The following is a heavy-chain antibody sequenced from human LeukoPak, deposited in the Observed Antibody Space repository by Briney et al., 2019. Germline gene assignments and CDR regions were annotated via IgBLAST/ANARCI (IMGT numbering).Heavy chain of an antibody. V-gene: IGHV4-39*01. D-gene: IGHD3-10*01. CDR3: ARQTRLLWFGELSTP. J-gene: IGHJ5*02. CDR1: GFTFSDYY. Sequence: KPGGSLRLSCAASGFTFSDYYWGWIRQPPGKGLEWIGSIYYSGSTYYNPSLKSRVTISVDTSKNQFSLKLSSVTAADTAVYYCARQTRLLWFGELSTPWGQGTLVTVSS. CDR2: IYYSGST.